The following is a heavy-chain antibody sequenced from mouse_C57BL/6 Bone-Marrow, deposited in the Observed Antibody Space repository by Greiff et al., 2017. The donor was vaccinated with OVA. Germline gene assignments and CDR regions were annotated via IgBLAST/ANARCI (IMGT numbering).Heavy chain of an antibody. J-gene: IGHJ3*01. CDR3: ARDLAWFAY. CDR1: GYTFTSYW. Sequence: VQGVEPGAELVMPGASVKLSCKASGYTFTSYWMHWVKQRPGQGLEWIGEIDPSDSYTNYNQKFKGKSTLTVDKSSSTAYMQLSSLTSEDSAVYYCARDLAWFAYWGQGTLVTVSA. CDR2: IDPSDSYT. V-gene: IGHV1-69*01.